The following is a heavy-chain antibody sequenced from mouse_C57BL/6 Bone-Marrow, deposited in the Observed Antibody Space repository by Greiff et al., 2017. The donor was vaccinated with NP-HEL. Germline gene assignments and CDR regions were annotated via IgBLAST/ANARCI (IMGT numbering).Heavy chain of an antibody. D-gene: IGHD1-1*01. J-gene: IGHJ2*01. Sequence: DVKLVESGGDLVKPGGSLKLSCAASGFTFSSYGMSWVRQTPDKRLEWVATISSGGSYTYYPDSVKGRFTISRDNAKNTLYLQMSSLKSEDTAMYYCARAYYGSSYSFDYWGQGTTLTVSS. CDR3: ARAYYGSSYSFDY. CDR2: ISSGGSYT. V-gene: IGHV5-6*02. CDR1: GFTFSSYG.